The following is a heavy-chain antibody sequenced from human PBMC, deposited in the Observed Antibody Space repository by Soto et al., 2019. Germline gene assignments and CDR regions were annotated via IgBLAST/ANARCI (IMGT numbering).Heavy chain of an antibody. J-gene: IGHJ4*02. V-gene: IGHV4-59*01. CDR2: IYYSGSI. Sequence: SETLSLTCTVSGGSISSYYWSWIRQPPGKGLEWIGYIYYSGSINYNPSLKSRVTISVDTSKNQFSLKLSSVTAADTAVYYCARVVHSYGRYYFDYWGQGTLVTVSS. D-gene: IGHD5-18*01. CDR1: GGSISSYY. CDR3: ARVVHSYGRYYFDY.